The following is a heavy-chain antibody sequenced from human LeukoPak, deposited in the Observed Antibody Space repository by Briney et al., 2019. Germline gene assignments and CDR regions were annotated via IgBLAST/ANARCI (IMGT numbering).Heavy chain of an antibody. CDR3: ARAKTGYYYYYYMDV. V-gene: IGHV1-69*05. J-gene: IGHJ6*03. CDR2: IIPIFGTA. Sequence: ASVKVSCKASGGTFSSYAISWVRQAPGQGLEWMGGIIPIFGTANYAQKFQGRVTITTDESTSTAYMELSSLRSEDTAVYYCARAKTGYYYYYYMDVWGKGTTVTVSS. CDR1: GGTFSSYA.